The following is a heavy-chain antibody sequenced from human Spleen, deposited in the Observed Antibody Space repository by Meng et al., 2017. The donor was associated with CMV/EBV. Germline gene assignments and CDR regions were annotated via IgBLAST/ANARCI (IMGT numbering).Heavy chain of an antibody. CDR3: ATVSFDFWSDDSSDY. D-gene: IGHD3-3*01. CDR1: GYPFTNYG. V-gene: IGHV1-18*01. CDR2: ISASNGKT. J-gene: IGHJ4*02. Sequence: SGYPFTNYGITWVRQAPGQGLEWMGWISASNGKTNFPQRLQGRVTMTTDTSTSTAYMELRSLRSDDTAVYYCATVSFDFWSDDSSDYWGQGTLVTVSS.